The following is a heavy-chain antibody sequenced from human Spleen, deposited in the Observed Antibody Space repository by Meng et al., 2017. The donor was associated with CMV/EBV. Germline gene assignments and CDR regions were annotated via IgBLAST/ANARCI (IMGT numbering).Heavy chain of an antibody. V-gene: IGHV1-18*04. CDR1: GYSFTGYF. Sequence: ASVKVSCKASGYSFTGYFIHWVRQAPGQGLEWMGWISAYNDDTNYAQNFQGRVIVTTEISTSTAYMELRSLRADDTAMYYCARDGGDYWSGHSNNHDAIDIWGQGTMVTVSS. CDR3: ARDGGDYWSGHSNNHDAIDI. D-gene: IGHD3-3*01. J-gene: IGHJ3*02. CDR2: ISAYNDDT.